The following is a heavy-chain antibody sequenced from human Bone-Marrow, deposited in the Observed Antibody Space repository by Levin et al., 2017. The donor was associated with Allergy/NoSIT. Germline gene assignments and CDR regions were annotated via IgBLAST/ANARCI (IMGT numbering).Heavy chain of an antibody. V-gene: IGHV3-23*01. CDR3: ARDPNGDYVGAFEF. CDR1: EFSLSTYA. J-gene: IGHJ3*01. CDR2: ITASGIDT. Sequence: GESLKISCAASEFSLSTYAMTWARQAPGKGLEWVSSITASGIDTQYADSVRGRFTIPRDNSKNMLYLQMNSLRAEDTARYYCARDPNGDYVGAFEFWGQGTTVTVSS. D-gene: IGHD4-17*01.